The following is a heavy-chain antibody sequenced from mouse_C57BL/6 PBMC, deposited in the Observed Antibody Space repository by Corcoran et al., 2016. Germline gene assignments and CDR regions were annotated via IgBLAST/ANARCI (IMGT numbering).Heavy chain of an antibody. V-gene: IGHV1-80*01. Sequence: QVQLQQSGAELVKTGASVKISCKASGYAFSSYWMNWVKQRPGKGLEWIGQIYPGDGDTNYKGKFKGKATLNADKSSSTAYMQLSSLTSEDSAVYFWARQVGLLERYFDVWGTGTTVTVSS. CDR2: IYPGDGDT. CDR1: GYAFSSYW. J-gene: IGHJ1*03. D-gene: IGHD1-1*01. CDR3: ARQVGLLERYFDV.